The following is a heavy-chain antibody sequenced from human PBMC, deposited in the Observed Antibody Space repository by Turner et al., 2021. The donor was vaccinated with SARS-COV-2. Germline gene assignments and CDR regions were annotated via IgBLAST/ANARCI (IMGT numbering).Heavy chain of an antibody. V-gene: IGHV3-23*01. D-gene: IGHD6-19*01. CDR1: GFPFSNSA. CDR2: ISIGSVYI. CDR3: AKGGAAVAYSFDS. Sequence: EVQLLGSGGGLVQPGGFLILSFAASGFPFSNSAMSWVRQAPGKGPEWFSAISIGSVYIFYADSVKGRFTISRDNSKNTLYLQMNSLRAEDTAVYYCAKGGAAVAYSFDSWGQGSLVTVSS. J-gene: IGHJ4*02.